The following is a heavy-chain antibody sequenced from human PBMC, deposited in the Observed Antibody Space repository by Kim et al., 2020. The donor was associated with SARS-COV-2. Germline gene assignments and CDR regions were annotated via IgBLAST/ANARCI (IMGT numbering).Heavy chain of an antibody. Sequence: SETLSLTCTVSGGSISSSSFYWGWIRQPPGKGLEWIGSIYYSGSTYYNPSLKRRVTISVDTSKNQFSLKLSSVTAAATAVYYCARVTSGSYFKVRWFDPWGQGTLVTVSS. J-gene: IGHJ5*02. D-gene: IGHD1-26*01. CDR1: GGSISSSSFY. CDR2: IYYSGST. CDR3: ARVTSGSYFKVRWFDP. V-gene: IGHV4-39*07.